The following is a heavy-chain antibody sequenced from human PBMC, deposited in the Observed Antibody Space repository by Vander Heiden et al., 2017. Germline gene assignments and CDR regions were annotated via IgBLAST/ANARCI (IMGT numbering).Heavy chain of an antibody. V-gene: IGHV3-73*02. D-gene: IGHD2-8*02. J-gene: IGHJ4*02. Sequence: EVQLVESGGGLVQPVEPLKLSCATSWSTCSGSAMHWLCQAAGKGREWVGCIRSKANSYATAYVASVKGRFTISRDDSKNTAYLQRNSLKTEDTAVYYCTRGDSTGLNFDYWGQGTLVTVS. CDR1: WSTCSGSA. CDR2: IRSKANSYAT. CDR3: TRGDSTGLNFDY.